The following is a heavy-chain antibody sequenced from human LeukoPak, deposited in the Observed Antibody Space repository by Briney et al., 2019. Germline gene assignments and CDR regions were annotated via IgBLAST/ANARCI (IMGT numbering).Heavy chain of an antibody. D-gene: IGHD4-17*01. Sequence: PGGSLRLSCAASGFTFSSESMNWVRQATRKGLEWVSSISSSSDYIYYADSVKGRFTISRDNAKNSLSLQMSSLRAEDTAVYYCARAAGYGDYRCFDYWGQGTLVTVSS. J-gene: IGHJ4*02. CDR1: GFTFSSES. CDR3: ARAAGYGDYRCFDY. V-gene: IGHV3-21*01. CDR2: ISSSSDYI.